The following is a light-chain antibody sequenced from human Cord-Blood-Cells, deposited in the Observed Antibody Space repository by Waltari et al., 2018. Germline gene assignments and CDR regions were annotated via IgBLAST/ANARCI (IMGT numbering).Light chain of an antibody. Sequence: SYVLTQPPSVSVAPGKTARITCGANNIGSTSVPWYQQKQGQAPVLVIYYDSDRPSGIPGRCSGSNSGNTATLTISRVEAGDEADYYCQVWDSSSDHVVFGGGTKLTVL. CDR2: YDS. CDR1: NIGSTS. V-gene: IGLV3-21*04. J-gene: IGLJ2*01. CDR3: QVWDSSSDHVV.